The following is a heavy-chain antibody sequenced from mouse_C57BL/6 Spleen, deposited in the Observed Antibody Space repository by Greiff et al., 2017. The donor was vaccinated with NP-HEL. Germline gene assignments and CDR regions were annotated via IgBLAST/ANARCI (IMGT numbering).Heavy chain of an antibody. J-gene: IGHJ3*01. CDR2: INYDGSST. D-gene: IGHD1-1*01. CDR3: ARSYYGSSPAWFAY. CDR1: GFTFSDYY. Sequence: EVMLVESEGGLVQPGSSMKLSCTASGFTFSDYYMAWVRQVPEKGLEWVANINYDGSSTYYLDSLKSRFIISRDNAKNILYLQMSSLKSEDTATYYCARSYYGSSPAWFAYWGQGTLVTVSA. V-gene: IGHV5-16*01.